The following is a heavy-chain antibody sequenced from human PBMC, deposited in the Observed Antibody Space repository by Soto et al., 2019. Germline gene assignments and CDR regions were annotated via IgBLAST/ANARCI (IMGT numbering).Heavy chain of an antibody. CDR3: ARDSPEGELLAASRGAFDI. D-gene: IGHD1-26*01. CDR1: GFTVSSNY. J-gene: IGHJ3*02. V-gene: IGHV3-53*01. Sequence: GGSLRLSCAASGFTVSSNYMSWVRQAPGKGLEWVSVIYSGGSTYYADSVKGRFTISRDNSKNTLYLQMNSLRAEDAAVYYCARDSPEGELLAASRGAFDIWGQGTMVTVSS. CDR2: IYSGGST.